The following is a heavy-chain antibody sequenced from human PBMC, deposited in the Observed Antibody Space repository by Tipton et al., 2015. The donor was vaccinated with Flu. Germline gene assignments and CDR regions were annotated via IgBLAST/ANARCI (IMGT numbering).Heavy chain of an antibody. Sequence: GSLRLSCAASGFTFSSYAMSWVRQAPGKGLKWLSTINGSGGNTYCADSVRGRFTISRDHSKNTVYLQVNNLRPDDTAVYYCAKSMFRGGGAFDIWGQGTMVTVSS. J-gene: IGHJ3*02. CDR1: GFTFSSYA. CDR3: AKSMFRGGGAFDI. D-gene: IGHD3-10*01. V-gene: IGHV3-23*01. CDR2: INGSGGNT.